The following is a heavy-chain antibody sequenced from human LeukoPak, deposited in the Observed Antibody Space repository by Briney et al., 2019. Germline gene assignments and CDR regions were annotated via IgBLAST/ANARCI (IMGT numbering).Heavy chain of an antibody. CDR1: GFTFDDYG. D-gene: IGHD2-21*02. V-gene: IGHV3-30*18. CDR3: AKDMSGGDCPNY. CDR2: ISYDGSDK. Sequence: PGGSLRLSCAASGFTFDDYGMSWVRQAPGKGLEWVALISYDGSDKDYAKSVKGRFTISRDNSENTLYLQMNSLRAEDTAVYYCAKDMSGGDCPNYWGQGTLVTVSS. J-gene: IGHJ4*02.